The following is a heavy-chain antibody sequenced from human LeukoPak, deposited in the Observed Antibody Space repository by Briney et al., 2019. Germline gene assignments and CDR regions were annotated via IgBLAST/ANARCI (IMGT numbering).Heavy chain of an antibody. J-gene: IGHJ4*02. CDR2: ISSSSSTI. D-gene: IGHD3-22*01. Sequence: GGSLRLSCAASGFTFSGYNMNWVRQAPGKGLEWLSYISSSSSTIYYADSVKGRFTISRDNAKSSLYLQMDSLRAEDTAVYYCASDSVVPFDYWGQGTLVTVSS. CDR3: ASDSVVPFDY. V-gene: IGHV3-48*01. CDR1: GFTFSGYN.